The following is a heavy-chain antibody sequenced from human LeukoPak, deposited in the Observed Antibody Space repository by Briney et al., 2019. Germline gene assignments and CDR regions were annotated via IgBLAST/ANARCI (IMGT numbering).Heavy chain of an antibody. D-gene: IGHD4-17*01. CDR2: IYYSGST. J-gene: IGHJ4*02. V-gene: IGHV4-39*01. Sequence: PSETLSLTCTVSGGSISSGGYYWSWVRQPPGKGLEWIGSIYYSGSTYYNPSLKSRVTISVDTSKNQFSLKLSSVTAADTAVYYCARAPLYGDYIIDYWGQGTLVTVSS. CDR1: GGSISSGGYY. CDR3: ARAPLYGDYIIDY.